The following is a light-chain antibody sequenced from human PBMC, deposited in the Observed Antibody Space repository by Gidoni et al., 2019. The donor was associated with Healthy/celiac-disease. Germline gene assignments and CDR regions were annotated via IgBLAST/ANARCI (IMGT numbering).Light chain of an antibody. CDR2: CAS. V-gene: IGKV4-1*01. Sequence: DIRMTQSPASLPVSLGERATINCKSSQSVLYSSNNKNYLAWHQQEPGQPPKLLMYCASTRESGVPDRFSGSGSGTDFTFTITSRQAEDEAVLYCQQYYSTPPALTFGGGTKVEIK. CDR3: QQYYSTPPALT. CDR1: QSVLYSSNNKNY. J-gene: IGKJ4*01.